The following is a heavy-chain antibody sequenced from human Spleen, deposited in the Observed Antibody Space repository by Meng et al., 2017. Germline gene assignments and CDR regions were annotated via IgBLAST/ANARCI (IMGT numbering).Heavy chain of an antibody. CDR1: GFTFSGYG. CDR3: ARYNSGLDY. Sequence: GGSLRLSCAASGFTFSGYGMHWVRQAPGKGLEWVAVIRYDGSNKYYADSVKGRFTISRDNSKNTLYQKNNSLRAEDTAVYYCARYNSGLDYWGQGTLVTVSS. J-gene: IGHJ4*02. V-gene: IGHV3-33*01. CDR2: IRYDGSNK. D-gene: IGHD6-19*01.